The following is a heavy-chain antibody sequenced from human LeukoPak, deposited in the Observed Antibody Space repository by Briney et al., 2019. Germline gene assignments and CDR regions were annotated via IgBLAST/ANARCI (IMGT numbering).Heavy chain of an antibody. D-gene: IGHD3-3*01. V-gene: IGHV3-7*01. CDR1: GFTFSSYW. J-gene: IGHJ4*02. CDR2: IKQDGSEK. CDR3: ARVATNYDFWSGYPDYFGY. Sequence: PGGSLRLSCAASGFTFSSYWMSWVRQAPGKGLEWVANIKQDGSEKYYVDSVKGRFTISRDNAKNSPYLQMNSLRAEDTAVYYCARVATNYDFWSGYPDYFGYWGQGTLVTVSS.